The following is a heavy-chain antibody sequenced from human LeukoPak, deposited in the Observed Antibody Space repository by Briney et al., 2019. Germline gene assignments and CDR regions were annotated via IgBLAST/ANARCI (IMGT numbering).Heavy chain of an antibody. CDR1: GFTFSSYS. J-gene: IGHJ4*02. V-gene: IGHV3-21*01. Sequence: GGSLRLSCAASGFTFSSYSMNWVRQAPGKGLEWVSSISSSSSYIYYADSVKGRFTISRDNAKNSLYLQMNSLRAEDTAVYYCARVQGYNYYFDSWGQGTLVTVSS. D-gene: IGHD5-24*01. CDR2: ISSSSSYI. CDR3: ARVQGYNYYFDS.